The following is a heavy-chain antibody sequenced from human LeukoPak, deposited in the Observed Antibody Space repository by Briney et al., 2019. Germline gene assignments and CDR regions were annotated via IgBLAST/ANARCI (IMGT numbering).Heavy chain of an antibody. D-gene: IGHD6-13*01. V-gene: IGHV4-59*08. Sequence: SETLSLTCTVSGGSISSYYWSWIRQPPGKGLEWIGYIYYSGSTNYNPSLKSRVTISVDTSKNQFSLKLSSVTAADTAVYYCARLPPGIAAAGNPYYYYYGMDVWGQGTTVTVSS. CDR3: ARLPPGIAAAGNPYYYYYGMDV. J-gene: IGHJ6*02. CDR1: GGSISSYY. CDR2: IYYSGST.